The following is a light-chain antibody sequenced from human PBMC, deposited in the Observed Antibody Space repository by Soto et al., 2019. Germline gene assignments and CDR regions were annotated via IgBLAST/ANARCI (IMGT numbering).Light chain of an antibody. CDR2: DVN. Sequence: QSALTQPRSVSGSPGQSVTISCTGTSSDVGSYNSVSWCQQHPGKAPKLMIYDVNKRPSGVHERFSASKSGNTASLTISVLQAEDEADYYCCSWAGKYTVVFVGGTKLAVL. J-gene: IGLJ2*01. V-gene: IGLV2-11*01. CDR3: CSWAGKYTVV. CDR1: SSDVGSYNS.